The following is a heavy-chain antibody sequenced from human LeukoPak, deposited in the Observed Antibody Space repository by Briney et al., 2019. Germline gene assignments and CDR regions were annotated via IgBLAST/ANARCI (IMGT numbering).Heavy chain of an antibody. CDR1: GGSISSGSYY. CDR2: IYTSGST. D-gene: IGHD2-2*01. J-gene: IGHJ6*03. V-gene: IGHV4-61*02. CDR3: ARSSDGYCSSTSCSSPDYYYYYMDV. Sequence: SETLSLTCTVSGGSISSGSYYWSWIRPPAGKGLEWIGSIYTSGSTNDNPSLKSRVTISVDTSKNQFSLKLSSVTAADTAVYYCARSSDGYCSSTSCSSPDYYYYYMDVWGKGTTVTVSS.